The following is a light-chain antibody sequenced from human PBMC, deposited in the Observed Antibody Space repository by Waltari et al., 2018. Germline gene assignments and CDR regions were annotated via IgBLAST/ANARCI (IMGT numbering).Light chain of an antibody. CDR2: YVS. V-gene: IGLV2-23*02. J-gene: IGLJ3*02. CDR1: SNTVGDYYL. Sequence: QSALTQSVSVSGSPGQSVTIPPSGPSNTVGDYYLVSCFQHHPDQAPNLLFFYVSKRPSWVSNRFSGSQSGNTASLTISGLQTEDEADYYCCSYSTGGSWMFGGGTKLTVL. CDR3: CSYSTGGSWM.